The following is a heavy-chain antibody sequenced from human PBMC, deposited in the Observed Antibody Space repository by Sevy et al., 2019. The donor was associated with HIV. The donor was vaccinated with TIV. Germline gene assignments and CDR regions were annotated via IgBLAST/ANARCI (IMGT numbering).Heavy chain of an antibody. Sequence: ASVKVSCKASGYTFTSYGISWVRQAPGQGLEWMGWISAYNGNTNYAQKLQGRVTMTTDTSTSTAYMELRSLRSDDTAVYYCARDQYHYYDSSGSYQRGDYWGQGTLVTVSS. D-gene: IGHD3-22*01. V-gene: IGHV1-18*01. CDR1: GYTFTSYG. CDR3: ARDQYHYYDSSGSYQRGDY. J-gene: IGHJ4*02. CDR2: ISAYNGNT.